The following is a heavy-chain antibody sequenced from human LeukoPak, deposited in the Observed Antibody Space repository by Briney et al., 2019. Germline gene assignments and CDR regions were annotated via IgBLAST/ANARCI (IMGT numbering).Heavy chain of an antibody. J-gene: IGHJ5*02. V-gene: IGHV4-59*08. CDR2: IYYSGST. CDR3: ARHGAAAVGLRLGELSLRNWFDP. D-gene: IGHD3-16*02. Sequence: SETLPLTCTVSGGSISSYYWSWLRQPPGKGLEWIGYIYYSGSTNYNPSLKSRVTISVDTSKNQFSLKLSSVTAADTAVYYCARHGAAAVGLRLGELSLRNWFDPWGQGTLVTVSS. CDR1: GGSISSYY.